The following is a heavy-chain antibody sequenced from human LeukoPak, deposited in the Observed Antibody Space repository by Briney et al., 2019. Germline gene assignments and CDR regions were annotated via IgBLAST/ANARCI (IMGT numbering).Heavy chain of an antibody. CDR1: GYTFTSYG. CDR2: IGAYNGNT. V-gene: IGHV1-18*04. CDR3: ARGPSSWPPYYFDY. J-gene: IGHJ4*02. Sequence: ASVKVSCKASGYTFTSYGISWVRQAPGQGLEWMGWIGAYNGNTNYAQKLQGRVTMTTDTSTSTAYMELRSLRSDDTAVYYCARGPSSWPPYYFDYWGQGTLVTVSS. D-gene: IGHD6-13*01.